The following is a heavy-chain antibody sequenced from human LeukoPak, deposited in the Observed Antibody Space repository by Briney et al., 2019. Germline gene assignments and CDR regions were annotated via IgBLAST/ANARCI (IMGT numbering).Heavy chain of an antibody. CDR2: IYYSGST. CDR3: ARSSNGVVDY. V-gene: IGHV4-39*01. D-gene: IGHD2-8*01. CDR1: GGSISSSSYY. Sequence: SETLSLTCTVSGGSISSSSYYWRWIRQPPGKGLEWIGSIYYSGSTYYNPSLKSRVTISVDTSKNQFSLKLSSVTAADTAVYYCARSSNGVVDYWGQGTLVTVSS. J-gene: IGHJ4*02.